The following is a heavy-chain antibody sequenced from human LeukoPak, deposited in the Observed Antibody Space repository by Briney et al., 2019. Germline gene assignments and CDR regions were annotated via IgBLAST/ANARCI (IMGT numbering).Heavy chain of an antibody. CDR1: GGSFSGYY. CDR3: VRGPWNWNYRRYYGMDV. CDR2: INHSGST. Sequence: SETLSLTCAVYGGSFSGYYWSLIRQPPGKGLEWIGEINHSGSTNYNPSLKSRVTISVDTSKNQFSLKLSSVTAADTAVYYCVRGPWNWNYRRYYGMDVWGQGTTVTVSS. D-gene: IGHD1-7*01. J-gene: IGHJ6*02. V-gene: IGHV4-34*01.